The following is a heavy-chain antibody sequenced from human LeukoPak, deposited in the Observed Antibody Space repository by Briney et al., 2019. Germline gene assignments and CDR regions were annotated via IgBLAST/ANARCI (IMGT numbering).Heavy chain of an antibody. V-gene: IGHV4-34*01. D-gene: IGHD3-22*01. CDR1: GGSFSGYY. CDR3: ARADYYDSSGYGGS. J-gene: IGHJ4*02. Sequence: PSETLSLTCAVYGGSFSGYYWSWIRQPPGKGLEWIGEINHSGGTNYNPSLKSRVTISVDTSKDQFSLKLSSVTAADTAVYYCARADYYDSSGYGGSWGQGTLVTVSS. CDR2: INHSGGT.